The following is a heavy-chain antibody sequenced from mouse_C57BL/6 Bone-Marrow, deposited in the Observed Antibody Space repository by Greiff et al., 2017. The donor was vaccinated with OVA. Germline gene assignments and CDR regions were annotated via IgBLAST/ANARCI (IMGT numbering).Heavy chain of an antibody. D-gene: IGHD1-1*01. CDR3: ARVTTVVADYFDY. J-gene: IGHJ2*01. Sequence: QVQLQQPGAELVKPGASVKMSCKASGYTFPSYWITWVKQRPGQGLEWIGDIYPGSGSTNYNEKFKSKATLTVDTSSSTAYMQLSSLTSEDSAVYYCARVTTVVADYFDYWGQGTTLTVSS. CDR1: GYTFPSYW. CDR2: IYPGSGST. V-gene: IGHV1-55*01.